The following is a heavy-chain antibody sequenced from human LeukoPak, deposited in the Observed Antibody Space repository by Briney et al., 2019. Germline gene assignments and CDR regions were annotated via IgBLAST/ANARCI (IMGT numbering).Heavy chain of an antibody. J-gene: IGHJ6*02. CDR1: GFIFSSYS. CDR3: AKAASSSWPPYYYGMDV. Sequence: GGSLRLSCAASGFIFSSYSMSWVRQAPGMGLEWVSVITGSGGNTYYADSVKGRFTISKDNSKNTVYLQMSTLRVDDTAVYYCAKAASSSWPPYYYGMDVWGQGTTATVSS. V-gene: IGHV3-23*01. CDR2: ITGSGGNT. D-gene: IGHD6-13*01.